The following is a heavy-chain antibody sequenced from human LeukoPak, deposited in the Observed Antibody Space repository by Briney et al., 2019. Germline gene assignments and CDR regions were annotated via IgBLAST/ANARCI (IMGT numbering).Heavy chain of an antibody. D-gene: IGHD6-6*01. J-gene: IGHJ4*02. Sequence: GGSLRLSCAASGFTFSNYWMSWVRQAPGKGLEWVANINQDGSANYYVDSLKGRFSISRDNAKNSLYLQMNSRRGEDTAVYYCARAWYSSSSVFDYWGQGTLVTVSS. CDR1: GFTFSNYW. CDR3: ARAWYSSSSVFDY. V-gene: IGHV3-7*04. CDR2: INQDGSAN.